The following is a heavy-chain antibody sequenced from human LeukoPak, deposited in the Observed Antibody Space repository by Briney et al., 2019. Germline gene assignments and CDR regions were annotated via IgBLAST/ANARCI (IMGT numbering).Heavy chain of an antibody. CDR3: ARHASVDGNWPRPLDY. CDR1: GGSISSSPYY. D-gene: IGHD6-19*01. Sequence: PSETLSLTCTGSGGSISSSPYYWRWIRQPLGKGLDWSGNIYYSGSTYYNPSLKTRVTISVDTSKNQFSLKLTSVTAADTAVYYCARHASVDGNWPRPLDYWGQGSLVTVSS. J-gene: IGHJ4*02. V-gene: IGHV4-39*01. CDR2: IYYSGST.